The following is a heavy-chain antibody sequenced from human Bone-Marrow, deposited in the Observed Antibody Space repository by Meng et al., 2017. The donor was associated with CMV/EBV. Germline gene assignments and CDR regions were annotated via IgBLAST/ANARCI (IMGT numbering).Heavy chain of an antibody. CDR2: INPNSGGT. CDR3: AREDYYGSGRLLYYYGMDV. J-gene: IGHJ6*02. CDR1: GYTFTGYY. Sequence: ASVKVSCKASGYTFTGYYMHWVRQAPGQGLEWMGWINPNSGGTNYAQKFQGRVTMTRDTSISTAYMELSRLRSDDTAVYYCAREDYYGSGRLLYYYGMDVWVQGTTVTVSS. D-gene: IGHD3-10*01. V-gene: IGHV1-2*02.